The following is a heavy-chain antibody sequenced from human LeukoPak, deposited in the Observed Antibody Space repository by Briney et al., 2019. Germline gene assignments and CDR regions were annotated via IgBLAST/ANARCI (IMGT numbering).Heavy chain of an antibody. CDR3: ARDFKSTNSY. CDR2: ICGGDGNT. CDR1: GFTFSNSA. Sequence: GGSLRLSCAASGFTFSNSALHWVRQAAGKGLEWVSGICGGDGNTFYADSVKGRFTISRDNAKNSLYLQMNSLRAEDTAVYYCARDFKSTNSYWGQGTLVTVSS. D-gene: IGHD2-2*01. V-gene: IGHV3-21*01. J-gene: IGHJ4*02.